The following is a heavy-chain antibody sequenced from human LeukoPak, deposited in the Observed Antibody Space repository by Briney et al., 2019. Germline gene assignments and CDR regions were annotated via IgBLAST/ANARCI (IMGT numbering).Heavy chain of an antibody. CDR3: ARVTHFGAFDI. J-gene: IGHJ3*02. Sequence: GASVKVSCKASGYTFTSYGISWVRQAPGQGLEWMGRIIPIFGTANYAQKFQGRVTITTDESTSTAYMELSSLRSEDTAVYYCARVTHFGAFDIWGQGTMVTVSS. D-gene: IGHD3-16*01. CDR1: GYTFTSYG. V-gene: IGHV1-69*05. CDR2: IIPIFGTA.